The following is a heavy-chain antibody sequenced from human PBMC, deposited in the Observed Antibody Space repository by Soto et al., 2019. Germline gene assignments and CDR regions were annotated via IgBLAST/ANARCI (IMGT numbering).Heavy chain of an antibody. CDR2: IYWDDDK. J-gene: IGHJ4*02. CDR3: THSPEYPVFDF. V-gene: IGHV2-5*02. CDR1: GTSLTMSGVG. Sequence: QITLKESGPTLVKPTQTLTLTCTFSGTSLTMSGVGIGWIRQPPGKALEWLALIYWDDDKRYSPSLKNRLTITKDTSRDPVVLTMTNMDPVDTATYFCTHSPEYPVFDFWGQGTLVTVSS.